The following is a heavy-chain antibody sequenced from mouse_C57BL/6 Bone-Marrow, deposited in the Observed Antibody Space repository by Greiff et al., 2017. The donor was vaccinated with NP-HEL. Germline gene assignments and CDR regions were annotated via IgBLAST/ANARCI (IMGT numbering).Heavy chain of an antibody. CDR1: GYTFTSYG. CDR2: IYPRSGNT. D-gene: IGHD1-1*01. Sequence: VKVVESGAELARPGASVKLSCKASGYTFTSYGISWVKQRTGQGLEWIGEIYPRSGNTYYNEKFKGKATLTADKSSSTAYMELRSLTSEDSAVYFCARSSHYYGSSYTFAYWGQGTLVTVSA. V-gene: IGHV1-81*01. J-gene: IGHJ3*01. CDR3: ARSSHYYGSSYTFAY.